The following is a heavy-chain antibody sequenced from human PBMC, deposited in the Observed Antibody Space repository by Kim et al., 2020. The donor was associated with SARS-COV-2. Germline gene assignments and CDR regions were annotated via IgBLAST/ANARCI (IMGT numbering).Heavy chain of an antibody. Sequence: SETLSLTCTVSGGSINNNYWSWIRQPPGKGLEWIGYVYNSGSTNYNPSLVSRVTISVDTSKNQFSLKLRSVTAADTAVYYCVRSRSRYTSSWPPTEYYHYYGLDVWGQGTTVTVSS. V-gene: IGHV4-59*01. CDR2: VYNSGST. CDR3: VRSRSRYTSSWPPTEYYHYYGLDV. CDR1: GGSINNNY. D-gene: IGHD6-19*01. J-gene: IGHJ6*02.